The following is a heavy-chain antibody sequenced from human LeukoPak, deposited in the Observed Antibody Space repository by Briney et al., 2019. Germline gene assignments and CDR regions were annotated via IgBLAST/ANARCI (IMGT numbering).Heavy chain of an antibody. CDR2: IYHDGST. D-gene: IGHD3-3*01. V-gene: IGHV4-38-2*02. CDR1: GYSISSGYY. Sequence: PSETLSLICTVSGYSISSGYYWGWIRQPPGKGLEWIGNIYHDGSTYYSLSLKSRVTISVDTSKNQFSLKPSSVTAADTAVYYCARDTGYYPHDAFDIWGQGTMVTVSS. J-gene: IGHJ3*02. CDR3: ARDTGYYPHDAFDI.